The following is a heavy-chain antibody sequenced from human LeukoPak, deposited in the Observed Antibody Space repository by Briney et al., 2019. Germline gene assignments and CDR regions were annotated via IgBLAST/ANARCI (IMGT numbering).Heavy chain of an antibody. CDR1: VGSFSGYY. D-gene: IGHD3-16*02. CDR3: ARDTNYDYVWGSYRYYGELDY. J-gene: IGHJ4*02. Sequence: PSETLSLTCAVYVGSFSGYYWSWIRQPPGKGLEWIGEINHNGSTNYNPSLKNQVTISVDTSKNQFSLKLSSVTAADTAVYYCARDTNYDYVWGSYRYYGELDYWGQGTLVTVSS. CDR2: INHNGST. V-gene: IGHV4-34*01.